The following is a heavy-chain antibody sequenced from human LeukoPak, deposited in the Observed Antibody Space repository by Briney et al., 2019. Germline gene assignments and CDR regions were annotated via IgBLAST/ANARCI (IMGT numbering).Heavy chain of an antibody. CDR2: ISWNSGSI. Sequence: GGSLRLSCAASGFTFDDYAMHWVRQAPGKGLEWVSGISWNSGSIGYADSVKGRFTISRDNAKNSLYLQMNSLRAEDTALYYCTTNYGSAGWGQGTLVTVSS. V-gene: IGHV3-9*01. CDR1: GFTFDDYA. D-gene: IGHD3-10*01. CDR3: TTNYGSAG. J-gene: IGHJ4*02.